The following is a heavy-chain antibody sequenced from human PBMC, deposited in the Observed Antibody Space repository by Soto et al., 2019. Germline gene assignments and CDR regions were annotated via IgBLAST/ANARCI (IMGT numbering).Heavy chain of an antibody. V-gene: IGHV4-30-2*01. CDR2: IYHSGST. CDR1: GGSISSGGYS. D-gene: IGHD3-22*01. Sequence: QLQLQESGSGLVKPSQTLSLTCAVSGGSISSGGYSWSWIRQPPGKGLEGIGYIYHSGSTYYNPSIKSRVTISVDRSKNQFSLKLSSVTAADTAVYYCARGVSRGYYDSSGYLYYFDYWGQGTLVTVSS. CDR3: ARGVSRGYYDSSGYLYYFDY. J-gene: IGHJ4*02.